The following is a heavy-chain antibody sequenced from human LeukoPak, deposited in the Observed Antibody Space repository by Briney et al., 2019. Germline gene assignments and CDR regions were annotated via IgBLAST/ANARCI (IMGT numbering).Heavy chain of an antibody. CDR3: ASPDYDFWSGTTEGFDP. CDR1: GYTFTSYD. V-gene: IGHV1-8*01. D-gene: IGHD3-3*01. Sequence: RSASVKVSCKASGYTFTSYDINGVRQATGQGREWMGWQNPNSGNTGYAQKFQGRVTMTRNTSISTAYMELRRLRSEDTAVYYCASPDYDFWSGTTEGFDPWGQGTLVTVSS. CDR2: QNPNSGNT. J-gene: IGHJ5*02.